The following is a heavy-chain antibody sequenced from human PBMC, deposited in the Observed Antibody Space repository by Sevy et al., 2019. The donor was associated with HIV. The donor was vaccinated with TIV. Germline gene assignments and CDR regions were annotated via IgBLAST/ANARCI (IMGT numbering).Heavy chain of an antibody. CDR3: ARQPAPYSGYDWDFDY. J-gene: IGHJ4*02. V-gene: IGHV1-18*01. Sequence: ASVKVSCKASGYTFTSYGISWVRQAPGQGLERMGWISAYNGNTNYAQKLQGRVTMTTDTSTSTAYMELRSLRSDDTAVYYCARQPAPYSGYDWDFDYWGQGTLVTVSS. CDR2: ISAYNGNT. CDR1: GYTFTSYG. D-gene: IGHD5-12*01.